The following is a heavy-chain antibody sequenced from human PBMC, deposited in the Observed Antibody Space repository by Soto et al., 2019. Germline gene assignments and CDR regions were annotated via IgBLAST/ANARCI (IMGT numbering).Heavy chain of an antibody. CDR3: ARGPATAPDAY. V-gene: IGHV1-46*01. CDR1: GYIFISYY. J-gene: IGHJ4*02. D-gene: IGHD2-2*01. Sequence: QVQLAQSGTEVKKPGASVKVSCKTSGYIFISYYIQWVRQAPGQGLEWMGIINPSGGTTTYAQKFQGRVTMTRDTSTSTVYMELSSLRSEDTAVYYCARGPATAPDAYWGLGTLVTVSS. CDR2: INPSGGTT.